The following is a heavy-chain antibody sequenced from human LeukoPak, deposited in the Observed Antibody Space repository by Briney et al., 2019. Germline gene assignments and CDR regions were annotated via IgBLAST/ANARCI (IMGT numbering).Heavy chain of an antibody. J-gene: IGHJ4*02. Sequence: GGCLRLSCAASGFTFSSYAMRWVRQAPGNWLELVIAISGSGGSTYYADPVKVRFTISRDNSKTTPYLQMNSLRAEDTAVYYCAKDDYGDYSALFDYWGQGTLVTVSS. CDR2: ISGSGGST. CDR3: AKDDYGDYSALFDY. CDR1: GFTFSSYA. D-gene: IGHD4-17*01. V-gene: IGHV3-23*01.